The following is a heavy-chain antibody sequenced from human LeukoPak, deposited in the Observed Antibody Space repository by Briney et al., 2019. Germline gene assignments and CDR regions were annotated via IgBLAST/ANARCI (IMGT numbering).Heavy chain of an antibody. CDR2: INHSGST. V-gene: IGHV4-34*01. CDR1: GGSFSGYY. CDR3: ARRTHNNAGYYYYYYMDV. D-gene: IGHD1-14*01. J-gene: IGHJ6*03. Sequence: PSETLSLTCAVYGGSFSGYYCGWIRQPPGKGLEWIGEINHSGSTNYNPSLKSRVTISVDTSKNQLSLKLSSVTAADTAVYYCARRTHNNAGYYYYYYMDVWGKGTPVTVSS.